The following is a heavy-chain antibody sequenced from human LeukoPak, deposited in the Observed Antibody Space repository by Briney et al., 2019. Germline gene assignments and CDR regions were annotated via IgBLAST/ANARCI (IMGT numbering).Heavy chain of an antibody. D-gene: IGHD5-18*01. CDR1: GGSISSGDYY. CDR2: IYYSGST. CDR3: ARGDTGMVTGPNWYFDL. J-gene: IGHJ2*01. Sequence: SQTLSLTCTVSGGSISSGDYYWSWIRQPPGKGLEWIGYIYYSGSTYYNPSLKSRVTISVDTSKNLFSLRLSSVTAADTAVYYCARGDTGMVTGPNWYFDLWGRGTLVTVSS. V-gene: IGHV4-30-4*01.